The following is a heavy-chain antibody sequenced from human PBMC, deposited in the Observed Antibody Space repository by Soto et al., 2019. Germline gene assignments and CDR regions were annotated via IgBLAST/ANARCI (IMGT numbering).Heavy chain of an antibody. Sequence: QVQLVESGGGVVQPGMSLRLSCAASGFEFSDFGMDWVRQAPGKGLEWVAVISYDGNHQFYAASVKGRFMISRDDTEKMLYLQMTTLTDDHTAVYYRAKDQLERGYNFYSGMDVWGKGTTVTVSA. D-gene: IGHD1-1*01. J-gene: IGHJ6*04. CDR3: AKDQLERGYNFYSGMDV. V-gene: IGHV3-30*18. CDR1: GFEFSDFG. CDR2: ISYDGNHQ.